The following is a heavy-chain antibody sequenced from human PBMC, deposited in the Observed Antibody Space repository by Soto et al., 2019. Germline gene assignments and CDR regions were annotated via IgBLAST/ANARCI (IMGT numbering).Heavy chain of an antibody. CDR2: MNPNSGNT. J-gene: IGHJ5*02. D-gene: IGHD2-15*01. V-gene: IGHV1-8*01. CDR3: ARGGEDCSGGSCYLWFDP. CDR1: GYTFTSYD. Sequence: ASVKVSCKASGYTFTSYDINWVRQATGQGLEWMGWMNPNSGNTGYAQKFQGRVTMTRNTSISTAYMELSSLRSEDTAVYYCARGGEDCSGGSCYLWFDPWGQGTLVTVSS.